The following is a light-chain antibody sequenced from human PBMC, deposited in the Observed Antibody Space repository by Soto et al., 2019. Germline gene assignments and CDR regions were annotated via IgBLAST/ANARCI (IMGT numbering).Light chain of an antibody. CDR3: QPSRT. CDR1: QSVSSSY. Sequence: EIVLTQSPGTLSLSPGERATLSCRASQSVSSSYLAWYQQKPGQAPRLLIYGASSRATGIPDRFSGSGSGTDFTLTISRLETEDFAVYYCQPSRTVGQGTKVDIK. V-gene: IGKV3-20*01. CDR2: GAS. J-gene: IGKJ1*01.